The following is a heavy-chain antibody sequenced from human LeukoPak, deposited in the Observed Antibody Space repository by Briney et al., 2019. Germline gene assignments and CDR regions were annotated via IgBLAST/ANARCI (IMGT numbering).Heavy chain of an antibody. CDR3: ARQAYCGADCFSPYKFDY. CDR1: GYSFTSYW. Sequence: GESLKISCKGSGYSFTSYWIGWVRPMPGKGLEWMGIIYPGDSDTRYSPSFQGQVTISADKSISPAYLQWSSLKASYTAMYYCARQAYCGADCFSPYKFDYWGQGTLVTVSS. J-gene: IGHJ4*02. CDR2: IYPGDSDT. V-gene: IGHV5-51*01. D-gene: IGHD2-21*02.